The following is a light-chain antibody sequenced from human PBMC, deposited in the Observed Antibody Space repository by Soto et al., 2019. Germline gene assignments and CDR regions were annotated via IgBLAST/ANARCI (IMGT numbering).Light chain of an antibody. J-gene: IGKJ1*01. CDR2: DAY. CDR1: QSFRGL. Sequence: EVVLTQSPVTLSLSPGERATLSCRASQSFRGLLAWYQQKPGQAPRLLIYDAYNRATGIPPRFSGSGSGTEFTLTISSLQSEDFAVYYCQQYNNWSETFGQGTKVDIK. V-gene: IGKV3D-15*01. CDR3: QQYNNWSET.